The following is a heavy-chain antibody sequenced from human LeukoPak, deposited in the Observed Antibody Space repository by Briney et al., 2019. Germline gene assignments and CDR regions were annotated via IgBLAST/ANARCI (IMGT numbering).Heavy chain of an antibody. CDR3: AGASVDYYNNWFDP. CDR1: GGSLSTYY. CDR2: IYYSGST. V-gene: IGHV4-59*01. Sequence: SETRSLTCTVSGGSLSTYYWSWIRQPPGKGLEWMGYIYYSGSTNYNPSLKSRVTISVDTSKNLFSLKLSSVTAADTAIYYCAGASVDYYNNWFDPWRQGTLVTVSS. D-gene: IGHD3-22*01. J-gene: IGHJ5*02.